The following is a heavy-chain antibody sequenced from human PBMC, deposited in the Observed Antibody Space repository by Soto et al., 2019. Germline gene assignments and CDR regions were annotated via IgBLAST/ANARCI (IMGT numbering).Heavy chain of an antibody. CDR1: GYTFTGYH. D-gene: IGHD1-26*01. Sequence: ASVKVSCKASGYTFTGYHIHWVRQAPGQGLDWMGWIHPNSGGTNYAQEFQGRVTMTRDTSISTAYMELTSLRSDDTAVYYCARILSEEVGALDYWGQETLVTVSS. J-gene: IGHJ4*02. CDR3: ARILSEEVGALDY. CDR2: IHPNSGGT. V-gene: IGHV1-2*02.